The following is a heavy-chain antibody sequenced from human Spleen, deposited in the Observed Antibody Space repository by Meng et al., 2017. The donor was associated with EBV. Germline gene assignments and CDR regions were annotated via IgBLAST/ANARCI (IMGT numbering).Heavy chain of an antibody. Sequence: QVQVQQWGAGLLKPSETLSLSCAVYGESFSGYYWRWIRQPPGKGLEWIGEVNHSGSTNYSPSLKSRVTISVDTSKNQFSLKLTSVTAADTAVYYCATGWGKACYWGQGTLVTVFS. J-gene: IGHJ4*02. CDR3: ATGWGKACY. CDR1: GESFSGYY. CDR2: VNHSGST. V-gene: IGHV4-34*01. D-gene: IGHD3-16*01.